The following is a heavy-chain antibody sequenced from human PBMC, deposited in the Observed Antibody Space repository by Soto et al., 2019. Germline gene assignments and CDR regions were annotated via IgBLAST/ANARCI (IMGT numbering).Heavy chain of an antibody. CDR2: INAGNGNT. CDR3: ARDRSPITIFGVFDP. Sequence: ASVKVSCKASGYTFTSYAMHWVRQAPGQRLEWMGWINAGNGNTKYSQKFQGRVTITRDTSASTAYMELSSLRSEDTAVYYCARDRSPITIFGVFDPWGQGTLVTVSS. D-gene: IGHD3-3*01. V-gene: IGHV1-3*01. CDR1: GYTFTSYA. J-gene: IGHJ5*02.